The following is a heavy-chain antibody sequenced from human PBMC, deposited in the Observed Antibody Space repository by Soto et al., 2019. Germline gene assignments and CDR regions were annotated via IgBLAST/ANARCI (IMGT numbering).Heavy chain of an antibody. D-gene: IGHD5-18*01. CDR2: IHGSGGGGAT. CDR3: AKDRVGIQLWKDAFDM. J-gene: IGHJ3*02. V-gene: IGHV3-23*01. CDR1: GFMFSTHT. Sequence: GGSLRLSCGASGFMFSTHTMSWVRQAAGKGLEWVSTIHGSGGGGATDYADSVKGRFTISRDNSKSTLYVQMNSLRAEDTAVYFCAKDRVGIQLWKDAFDMWGQGTMVTVSS.